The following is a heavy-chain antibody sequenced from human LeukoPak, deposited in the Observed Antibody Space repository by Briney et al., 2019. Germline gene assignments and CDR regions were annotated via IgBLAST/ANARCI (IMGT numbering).Heavy chain of an antibody. Sequence: ASVKVSCKASGYTFTSYGISWVRQAPGQGLEWMGWISAYNGNTNYAQKLQGRVTMTTDTSTSTAYMELRSLRSDDTAVYYCARDESVWFGQLSHDYWGQGTLVTVSS. V-gene: IGHV1-18*01. CDR3: ARDESVWFGQLSHDY. CDR1: GYTFTSYG. CDR2: ISAYNGNT. D-gene: IGHD3-10*01. J-gene: IGHJ4*02.